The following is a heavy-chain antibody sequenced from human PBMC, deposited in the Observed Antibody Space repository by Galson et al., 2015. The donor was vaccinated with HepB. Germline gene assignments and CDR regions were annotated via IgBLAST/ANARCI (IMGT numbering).Heavy chain of an antibody. V-gene: IGHV3-30*02. J-gene: IGHJ4*02. D-gene: IGHD2-2*01. CDR1: GFTFSSYG. CDR3: AKDRDCSSTSCPVGY. CDR2: IRYDGSNK. Sequence: SLRLSCAASGFTFSSYGMHWVRQAPGKGLEWVAFIRYDGSNKYYADSVKGRFTISRDNSKNTLYLQMNSLRAEDTAVYYCAKDRDCSSTSCPVGYWGQGTLVTVSS.